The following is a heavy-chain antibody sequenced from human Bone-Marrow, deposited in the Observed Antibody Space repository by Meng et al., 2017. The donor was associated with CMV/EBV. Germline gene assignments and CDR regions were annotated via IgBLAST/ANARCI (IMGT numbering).Heavy chain of an antibody. CDR1: GGVFNAYT. J-gene: IGHJ2*01. Sequence: SVKVSCKASGGVFNAYTFSWVRQAPGQGLEWMGGFTPLSGTPNYAPKFQGRFTITADKSTSTAYMELSSLRSEDTAVYYCARETPRYFDLWGRGTLVTVSS. V-gene: IGHV1-69*06. CDR3: ARETPRYFDL. CDR2: FTPLSGTP.